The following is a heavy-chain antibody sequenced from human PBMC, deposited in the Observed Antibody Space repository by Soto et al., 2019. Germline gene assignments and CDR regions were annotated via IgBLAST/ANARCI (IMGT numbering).Heavy chain of an antibody. V-gene: IGHV1-2*04. J-gene: IGHJ4*02. CDR3: STVRWIELRRLDY. CDR1: GYTFTGYY. D-gene: IGHD1-7*01. CDR2: INPNSGGT. Sequence: ASVKVSCKASGYTFTGYYMHWVRQAPGQGLEWMGWINPNSGGTNYAQKFQGWVTMTRDTSISTAYMELSRLRSDDTAVYYCSTVRWIELRRLDYWGQGTLVNVSS.